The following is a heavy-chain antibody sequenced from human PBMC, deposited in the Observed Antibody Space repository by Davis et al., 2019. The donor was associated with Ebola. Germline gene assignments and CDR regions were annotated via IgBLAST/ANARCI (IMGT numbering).Heavy chain of an antibody. J-gene: IGHJ6*03. Sequence: SVKVSCKASGGTFSSYAISWVRQAPGQGLEWMGGIIPIFGTANYAQKFQGRVTITADESTSTAYMELSSLRSEDTAAYYCARAGYCSSNSCLGDYYYYYMDVWGKGTTVTVSS. CDR1: GGTFSSYA. CDR3: ARAGYCSSNSCLGDYYYYYMDV. V-gene: IGHV1-69*13. CDR2: IIPIFGTA. D-gene: IGHD2-2*01.